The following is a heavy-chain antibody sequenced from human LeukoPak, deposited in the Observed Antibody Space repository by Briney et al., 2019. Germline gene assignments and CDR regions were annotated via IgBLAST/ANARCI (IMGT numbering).Heavy chain of an antibody. CDR1: GYSFTSYW. Sequence: GESLKISCKGSGYSFTSYWISWVRQMPGKGLEWMGRIDPSDSYTNYSPSFQGHFTISADKSISTAYLQWSSLKASDTAMYYCARRRRYLFDYWGQGALVTVSS. V-gene: IGHV5-10-1*01. CDR3: ARRRRYLFDY. CDR2: IDPSDSYT. J-gene: IGHJ4*02. D-gene: IGHD1-26*01.